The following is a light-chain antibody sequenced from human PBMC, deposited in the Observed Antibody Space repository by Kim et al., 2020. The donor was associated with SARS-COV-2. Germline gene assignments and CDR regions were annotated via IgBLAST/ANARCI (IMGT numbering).Light chain of an antibody. J-gene: IGKJ4*01. V-gene: IGKV4-1*01. CDR3: QQYYNSPLT. CDR2: WAS. Sequence: DIVMIQSPDSLAVSLGERATIHCKSSQSVLYSSNHKSYLAWYQQKPGQPPKLLIYWASTREPRVPDRFSGSGSGTDFTLTISSLQAEDVAVYYCQQYYNSPLTFGGGTKVDIK. CDR1: QSVLYSSNHKSY.